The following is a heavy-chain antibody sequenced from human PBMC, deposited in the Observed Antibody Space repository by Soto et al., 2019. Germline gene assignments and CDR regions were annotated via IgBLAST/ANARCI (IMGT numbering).Heavy chain of an antibody. J-gene: IGHJ6*02. D-gene: IGHD3-16*01. Sequence: EEQVVESGGGLVQPGGSLRLSCAASGFAFSNTWMHWVRQAPGKGLVWVSYINSDGSSTTYADSVRGRFTISRDNAKKTVYLQINRVRAQSTAVFYCTTDRRYAQRVWGQGTTVSVPS. CDR1: GFAFSNTW. V-gene: IGHV3-74*03. CDR3: TTDRRYAQRV. CDR2: INSDGSST.